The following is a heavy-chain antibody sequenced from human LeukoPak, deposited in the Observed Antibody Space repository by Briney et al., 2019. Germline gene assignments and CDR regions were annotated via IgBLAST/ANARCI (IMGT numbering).Heavy chain of an antibody. Sequence: GGSLRLSCAASGFAFSTYAMSWVRQAPRKGLEWVSAISNGGGSTYYGDSVKGRFTISRDNSKNTLDLQMNSLRAEDTAIYYCAKRSLSYDSSGHLHYFDYWGQGTLVTVSS. CDR2: ISNGGGST. CDR3: AKRSLSYDSSGHLHYFDY. CDR1: GFAFSTYA. D-gene: IGHD3-22*01. J-gene: IGHJ4*02. V-gene: IGHV3-23*01.